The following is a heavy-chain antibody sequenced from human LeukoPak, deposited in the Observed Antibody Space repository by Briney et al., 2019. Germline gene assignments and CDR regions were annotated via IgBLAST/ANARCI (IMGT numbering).Heavy chain of an antibody. D-gene: IGHD1-7*01. J-gene: IGHJ4*02. CDR2: IIPIFGTT. V-gene: IGHV1-69*06. Sequence: GASVKVSCKASGSPFSTYAINWVRQAPGQGLEWMGGIIPIFGTTNYAQKFQGRVTITADTSTNTAYPEMSSLTSEDTAIYYCAENWNYVYYFDYWGQGTLVTVSS. CDR1: GSPFSTYA. CDR3: AENWNYVYYFDY.